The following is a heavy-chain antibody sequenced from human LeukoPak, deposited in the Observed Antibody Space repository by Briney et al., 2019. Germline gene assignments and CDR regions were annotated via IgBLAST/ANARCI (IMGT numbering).Heavy chain of an antibody. Sequence: PGGSLRLSCADSGFTFSRYWMHWVRQTPGKGLVWVSCISADGSVTRYADSVKGRFTISIDNTKSTLYLQMHSLRAEDTAVYYCATAGGDGSRMGFDPWGQGTLVTVSS. V-gene: IGHV3-74*01. CDR1: GFTFSRYW. CDR2: ISADGSVT. J-gene: IGHJ5*02. CDR3: ATAGGDGSRMGFDP. D-gene: IGHD2-15*01.